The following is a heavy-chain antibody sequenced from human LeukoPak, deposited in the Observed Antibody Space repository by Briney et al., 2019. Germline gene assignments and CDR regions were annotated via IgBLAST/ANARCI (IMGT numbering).Heavy chain of an antibody. CDR1: GFTFSSYA. Sequence: GGSLRLSCPASGFTFSSYAMHWVRQAAGEGLEYVSAINSDGDSTYYADSVKGRFTISRDNSKYTLYLQMSSLRPEDSAVYYCVKTPYSSTWYVGDSWGQGTLVTVSS. D-gene: IGHD2/OR15-2a*01. V-gene: IGHV3-64D*06. CDR2: INSDGDST. CDR3: VKTPYSSTWYVGDS. J-gene: IGHJ4*02.